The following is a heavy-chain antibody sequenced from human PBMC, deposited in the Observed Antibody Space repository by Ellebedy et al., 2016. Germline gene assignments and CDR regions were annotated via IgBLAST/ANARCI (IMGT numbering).Heavy chain of an antibody. V-gene: IGHV3-30-3*01. J-gene: IGHJ4*02. Sequence: GESLKISXAASEFTFSNYAMHWVRQAPGKGLEWVAVISYDGSNKHFADSVKGRFTISRDNSKNTAYLQMNSLRPEDTAVYYCARETRGYQGIFDYWGQGTLVIVSS. CDR1: EFTFSNYA. CDR2: ISYDGSNK. D-gene: IGHD5-12*01. CDR3: ARETRGYQGIFDY.